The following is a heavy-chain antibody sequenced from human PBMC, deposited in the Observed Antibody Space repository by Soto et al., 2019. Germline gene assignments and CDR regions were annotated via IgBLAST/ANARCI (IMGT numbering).Heavy chain of an antibody. CDR2: IIPIFGTA. D-gene: IGHD3-3*01. Sequence: GASVKVSCKASGGTFSSYAISWVRQAPGQGLEWMGGIIPIFGTANYAQKFQGRVTITADESTSTAYMELSSLRSDDTAVYYCARVMAYDFWSGYLPLLNRYGMDVWGQGTTVTVSS. CDR3: ARVMAYDFWSGYLPLLNRYGMDV. J-gene: IGHJ6*02. V-gene: IGHV1-69*13. CDR1: GGTFSSYA.